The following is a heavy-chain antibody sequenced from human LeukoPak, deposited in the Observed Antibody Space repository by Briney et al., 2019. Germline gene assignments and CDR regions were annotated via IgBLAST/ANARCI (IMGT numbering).Heavy chain of an antibody. CDR2: INHSGST. V-gene: IGHV4-34*01. J-gene: IGHJ4*02. Sequence: SETLSLTCAVYGGSFSGYYWSWIRQPPGKGLEWIGEINHSGSTNYNPSLKSRVTISVDTSKNQFSLTLSSVTAADTAVYYCARGRPRVNDYWGQGTLVTVSS. CDR3: ARGRPRVNDY. CDR1: GGSFSGYY. D-gene: IGHD4-23*01.